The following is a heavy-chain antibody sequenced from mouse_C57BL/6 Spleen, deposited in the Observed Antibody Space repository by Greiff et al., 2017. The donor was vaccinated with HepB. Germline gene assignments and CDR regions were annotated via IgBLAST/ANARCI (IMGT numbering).Heavy chain of an antibody. CDR2: IYPRSGNT. CDR3: ARSDDYDLFAY. J-gene: IGHJ3*01. V-gene: IGHV1-81*01. CDR1: GYTFTSYG. D-gene: IGHD2-4*01. Sequence: QVQLQQSGAELARPGASVKLSCKASGYTFTSYGISWVKQRTGQGLEWIGEIYPRSGNTYYNEKFQGKATLTADKSSSTAYMELRSLTSEDSAVYFCARSDDYDLFAYWGQGTLVTVSA.